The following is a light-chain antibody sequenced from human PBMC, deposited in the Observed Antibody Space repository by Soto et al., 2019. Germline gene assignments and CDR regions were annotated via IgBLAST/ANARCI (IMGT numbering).Light chain of an antibody. V-gene: IGLV2-23*01. CDR1: SSDVGSYNL. CDR2: EGS. CDR3: CSYAGSRV. Sequence: QSALTQPASVSGSPGQSITISCTGTSSDVGSYNLVSWYQQHPGKAPKLMIYEGSKRPSGVSIRFSGSKSGNTASLTISGLQAEDEADYYCCSYAGSRVFGGATQLTVL. J-gene: IGLJ3*02.